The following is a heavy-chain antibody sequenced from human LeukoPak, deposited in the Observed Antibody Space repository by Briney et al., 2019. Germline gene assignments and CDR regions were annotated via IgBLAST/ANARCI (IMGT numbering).Heavy chain of an antibody. CDR2: ISAYNGNT. CDR1: GYTFTSYG. D-gene: IGHD6-19*01. Sequence: ASEKVSCKASGYTFTSYGISWVRQAPGQGLEWMGWISAYNGNTNYAQKLQGRVTMTTDTSTSTAYMELRSLRSDDTAVYYCARTPYSSGWLGYNWFDPWGQGTLVTVSS. V-gene: IGHV1-18*01. J-gene: IGHJ5*02. CDR3: ARTPYSSGWLGYNWFDP.